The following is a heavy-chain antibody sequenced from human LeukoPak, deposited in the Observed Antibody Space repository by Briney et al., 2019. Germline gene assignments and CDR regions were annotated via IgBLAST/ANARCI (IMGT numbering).Heavy chain of an antibody. CDR3: ARVLPITPYFDY. D-gene: IGHD1-20*01. V-gene: IGHV4-4*07. CDR2: IYTSGST. Sequence: SETLSLTCTVSGGSISSYYWSWIRQPAGKGLEWIGRIYTSGSTNYNPSLKSRVTISVDTSKNQFSLKLSSVTAADTAVYYCARVLPITPYFDYWGQGTLVTVSS. CDR1: GGSISSYY. J-gene: IGHJ4*02.